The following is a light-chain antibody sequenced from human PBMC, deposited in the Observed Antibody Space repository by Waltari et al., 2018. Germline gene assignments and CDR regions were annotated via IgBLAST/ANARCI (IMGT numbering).Light chain of an antibody. CDR1: QSVRGS. V-gene: IGKV3-20*01. Sequence: EIVLTQSPGTLSLSPGERATLSCRASQSVRGSLAWYQQKAGQAPRLRIYGASSRATGIPDVFSGSGSGTDFSLTISRLEPEDFAVYYCQHYVRLPATFGQGTKVEIK. CDR2: GAS. CDR3: QHYVRLPAT. J-gene: IGKJ1*01.